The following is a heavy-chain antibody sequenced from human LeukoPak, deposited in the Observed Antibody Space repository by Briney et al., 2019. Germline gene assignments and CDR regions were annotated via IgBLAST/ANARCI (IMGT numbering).Heavy chain of an antibody. CDR2: IYSGGST. CDR3: ARANDYGDFPRED. D-gene: IGHD4-17*01. Sequence: GGSLRLSCAASGFTVSSNYMSWVRQAPGKGLEWVSVIYSGGSTYYADSVKGRFTISRDNSKNTLYLQMNSLRAEDTAAYYCARANDYGDFPREDWGQGTLVTVSS. J-gene: IGHJ4*02. V-gene: IGHV3-66*01. CDR1: GFTVSSNY.